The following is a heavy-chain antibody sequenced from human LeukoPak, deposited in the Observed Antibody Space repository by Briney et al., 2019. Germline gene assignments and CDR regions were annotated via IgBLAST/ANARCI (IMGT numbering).Heavy chain of an antibody. CDR1: GLHFSGTA. CDR2: ISHDGVNA. Sequence: GGSLRLSCAASGLHFSGTAMSWVRQAPGKGLEWVSAISHDGVNAYYADSVKGRFTISRDNSKKTVSLEMSSLAAADTGVYYCAKDGAQYSSGPECDPRGQGALVTVSP. V-gene: IGHV3-23*01. CDR3: AKDGAQYSSGPECDP. J-gene: IGHJ5*02. D-gene: IGHD6-19*01.